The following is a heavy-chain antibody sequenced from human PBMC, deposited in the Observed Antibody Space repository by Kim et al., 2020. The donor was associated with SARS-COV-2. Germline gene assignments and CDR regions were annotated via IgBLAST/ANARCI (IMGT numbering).Heavy chain of an antibody. Sequence: IYYADSVKGRFTISRDNAKNSLYLQMNSLRAEDTAVYYCARDLKVAAAVDWGQGTLVTVSS. D-gene: IGHD6-13*01. J-gene: IGHJ4*02. CDR3: ARDLKVAAAVD. CDR2: I. V-gene: IGHV3-21*01.